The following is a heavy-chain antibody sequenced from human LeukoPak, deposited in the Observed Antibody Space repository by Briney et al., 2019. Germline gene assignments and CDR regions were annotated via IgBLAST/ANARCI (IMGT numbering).Heavy chain of an antibody. D-gene: IGHD6-19*01. CDR3: AKDLSSSGWYSY. CDR2: IRDDGSTR. V-gene: IGHV3-30*02. J-gene: IGHJ4*02. Sequence: GGSLRLSCAASGFTFSRYGLHWVRQAPGKGLEWVAFIRDDGSTRYYADSVKGRFTVSRDNSKNTLYLQMNSLRAEDTAVYYCAKDLSSSGWYSYWGQGNLVTVSS. CDR1: GFTFSRYG.